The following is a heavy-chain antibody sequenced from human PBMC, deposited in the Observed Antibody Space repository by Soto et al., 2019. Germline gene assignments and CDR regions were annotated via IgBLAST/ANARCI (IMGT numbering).Heavy chain of an antibody. J-gene: IGHJ4*02. V-gene: IGHV3-7*01. Sequence: EVQLVESGGDLVQPGGSLKLSCITSGLMFRTYLMSWVRQAPGKGLEWVANIKTDGSEEYYADSVMGRFTISRDNTKNSLYLQMNSLRADDTAIYYCATYHDTNWETYRFRHCGQGTLVTVSS. CDR1: GLMFRTYL. CDR2: IKTDGSEE. CDR3: ATYHDTNWETYRFRH. D-gene: IGHD3-16*02.